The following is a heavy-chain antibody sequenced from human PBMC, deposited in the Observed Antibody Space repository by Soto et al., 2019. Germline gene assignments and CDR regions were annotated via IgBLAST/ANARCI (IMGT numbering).Heavy chain of an antibody. CDR2: INPSGGST. CDR1: GYTFTSYY. D-gene: IGHD2-2*02. Sequence: QVQLVQSGAEVKKPGASVKVSCKASGYTFTSYYMHWVRQAPGQGLEWMGIINPSGGSTSYAQKVQGRVTMTRDTSTSTVYMELSSLRSEDTAVYYCARTSDEDIVVVPAAIGHFDYWGQGTLVTVSS. J-gene: IGHJ4*02. V-gene: IGHV1-46*03. CDR3: ARTSDEDIVVVPAAIGHFDY.